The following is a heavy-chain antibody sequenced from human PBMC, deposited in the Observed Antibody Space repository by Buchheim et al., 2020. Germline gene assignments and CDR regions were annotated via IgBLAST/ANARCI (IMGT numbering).Heavy chain of an antibody. CDR3: AKGGYCSGGSCYPGAHLFDY. CDR2: ISGSGGST. CDR1: GFTFSSYA. J-gene: IGHJ4*02. Sequence: EVQLLESGGGLVQPGGSLRLSCAASGFTFSSYATSWVRQAPGKGLEWVSAISGSGGSTYYADSVKGRFTISRDNSKTTLYLQMNSLRAEDTAVYYCAKGGYCSGGSCYPGAHLFDYWGQGTL. V-gene: IGHV3-23*01. D-gene: IGHD2-15*01.